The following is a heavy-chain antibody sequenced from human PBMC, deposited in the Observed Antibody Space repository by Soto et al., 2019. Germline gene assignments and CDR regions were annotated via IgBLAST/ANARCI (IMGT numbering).Heavy chain of an antibody. CDR1: GQSSSTYY. D-gene: IGHD3-10*01. CDR3: VRFEEPSPGSGPLADF. CDR2: IHYNGRT. Sequence: QVRLQQWGAGLLKPSETLSLTCGVYGQSSSTYYWNWIRQSPGKGLEWIADIHYNGRTNYNPPLERRITISVETSQQQCSLKMTSVTAADTAVYYSVRFEEPSPGSGPLADFWGQGTRVTASP. J-gene: IGHJ4*02. V-gene: IGHV4-34*01.